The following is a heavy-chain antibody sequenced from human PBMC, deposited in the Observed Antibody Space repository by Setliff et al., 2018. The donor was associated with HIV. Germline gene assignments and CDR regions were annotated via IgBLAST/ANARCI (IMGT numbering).Heavy chain of an antibody. CDR3: ARGNNGYYYDSSGYYH. Sequence: SETLSLTCTVSGGSISSGSYYWSWIRQPAGKGLEWIGHIYTSGSTNYNPSLKSRVTISVDTSKSQFSLKLSSVTAADTAVYYCARGNNGYYYDSSGYYHWGQGTLVTVSS. CDR1: GGSISSGSYY. CDR2: IYTSGST. J-gene: IGHJ5*02. V-gene: IGHV4-61*09. D-gene: IGHD3-22*01.